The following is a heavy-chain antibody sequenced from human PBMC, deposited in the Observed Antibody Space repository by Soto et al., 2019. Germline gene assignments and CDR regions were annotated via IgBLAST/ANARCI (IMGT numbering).Heavy chain of an antibody. CDR3: ARTAAAGKYYYGVDV. J-gene: IGHJ6*02. CDR2: IYPGDSDT. CDR1: GYSFTSYW. D-gene: IGHD6-13*01. V-gene: IGHV5-51*01. Sequence: GESLKFSCKGSGYSFTSYWIGWVRQMPGKGLEWMGIIYPGDSDTRYSPSFQGQVTTSADKSISTAYLQWSSLRASDTAMYYCARTAAAGKYYYGVDVWGQGTTVTVS.